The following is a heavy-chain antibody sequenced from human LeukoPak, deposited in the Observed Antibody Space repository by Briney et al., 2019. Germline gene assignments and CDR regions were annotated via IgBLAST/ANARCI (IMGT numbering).Heavy chain of an antibody. CDR2: ISGSGGST. D-gene: IGHD1-26*01. CDR3: AKGTGATNLRPYYFDY. J-gene: IGHJ4*02. Sequence: GGSLRLSCAASGFTFSSYGMSWVRQAPGKGLEWVSAISGSGGSTYYADSVKGRFTISRDNSKNTLYLQMNSLRAEDTAVYYCAKGTGATNLRPYYFDYWGQGTLVTVSS. V-gene: IGHV3-23*01. CDR1: GFTFSSYG.